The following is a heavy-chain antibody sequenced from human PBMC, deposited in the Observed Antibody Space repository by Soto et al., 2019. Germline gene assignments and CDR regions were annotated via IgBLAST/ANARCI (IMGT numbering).Heavy chain of an antibody. V-gene: IGHV5-51*01. CDR3: ARHYCSSTSCYPVHYYYYGTDV. D-gene: IGHD2-2*01. CDR1: GYSFTSYL. J-gene: IGHJ6*02. CDR2: IYPGDSDT. Sequence: GESLKISFKGSGYSFTSYLICWVRQMPVKGLEWMGIIYPGDSDTRYSPSFQGQVTISADKSISTAYLQWSSLKASDTAMYYCARHYCSSTSCYPVHYYYYGTDVWGQGKTVTVSS.